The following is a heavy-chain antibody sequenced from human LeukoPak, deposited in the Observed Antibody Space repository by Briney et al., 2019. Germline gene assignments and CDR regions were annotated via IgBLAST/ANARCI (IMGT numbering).Heavy chain of an antibody. Sequence: PSETLSLTCTVSGGSISSYYWSWLRQPAGKGLEWIGRIYTSGSTNYNPSLKSRVTMSVDRSKNQFSLKLSSVTAADTAVYYCARVVTGAVGNWFDPWGQGTLVTVSS. CDR2: IYTSGST. CDR3: ARVVTGAVGNWFDP. J-gene: IGHJ5*02. D-gene: IGHD6-19*01. CDR1: GGSISSYY. V-gene: IGHV4-4*07.